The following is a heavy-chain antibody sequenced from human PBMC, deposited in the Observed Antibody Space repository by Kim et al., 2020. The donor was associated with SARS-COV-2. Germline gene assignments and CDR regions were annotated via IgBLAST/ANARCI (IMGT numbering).Heavy chain of an antibody. D-gene: IGHD4-17*01. CDR3: ARIGDYGDYYYYGMDV. V-gene: IGHV3-11*03. Sequence: VKGRFTISRDNAKSSLYMQMNTLRAEDTAVYYCARIGDYGDYYYYGMDVWGQGTTVTVSS. J-gene: IGHJ6*02.